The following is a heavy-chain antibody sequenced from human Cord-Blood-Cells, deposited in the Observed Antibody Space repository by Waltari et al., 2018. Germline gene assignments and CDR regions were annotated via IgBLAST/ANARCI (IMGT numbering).Heavy chain of an antibody. CDR2: ISYDGSNK. J-gene: IGHJ4*02. CDR1: GFTFSSYG. D-gene: IGHD1-26*01. Sequence: QVQLVESGGGVVQPGRSLRLSCAASGFTFSSYGMHGVRQAPGKGLEWVAVISYDGSNKYYADSVKGRFTISRDNSKNTLYLQMNSLRAEDTAVYYCAKDALYSGSYVDYWGQGTLVTVSS. CDR3: AKDALYSGSYVDY. V-gene: IGHV3-30*18.